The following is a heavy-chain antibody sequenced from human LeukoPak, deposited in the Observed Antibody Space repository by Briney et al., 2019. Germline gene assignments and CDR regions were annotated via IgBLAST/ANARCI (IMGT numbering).Heavy chain of an antibody. CDR1: GGSFSSYY. V-gene: IGHV4-34*01. J-gene: IGHJ5*02. Sequence: SETLSLTCAVYGGSFSSYYWSWIRQPPGKGLEWIGEINHTGSTKYNPSLKSRVSISVDTSKNQFSLRLTSVTAADTAVYHCARVTSSSWYSWFDPWGQGTLVTVSS. CDR2: INHTGST. CDR3: ARVTSSSWYSWFDP. D-gene: IGHD6-13*01.